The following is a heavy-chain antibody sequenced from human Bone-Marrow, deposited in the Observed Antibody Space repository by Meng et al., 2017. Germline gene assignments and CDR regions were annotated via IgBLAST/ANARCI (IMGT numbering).Heavy chain of an antibody. J-gene: IGHJ4*02. CDR2: IYYIGST. D-gene: IGHD1-20*01. CDR1: GCSIRSSSYY. V-gene: IGHV4-39*07. Sequence: SETLSLTCTVSGCSIRSSSYYWGWIRQPPGKGLECIGSIYYIGSTYYNPSLKSRVTISVDTSKKQFSLKMSSVTAADTAVYYCAGEDTGYNLYYFDYWGQGTLVTVSS. CDR3: AGEDTGYNLYYFDY.